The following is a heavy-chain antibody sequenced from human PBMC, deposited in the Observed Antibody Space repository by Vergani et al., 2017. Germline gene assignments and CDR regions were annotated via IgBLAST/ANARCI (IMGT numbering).Heavy chain of an antibody. CDR1: GFTFSSYW. Sequence: EVQLVESGGGLVQPGGSLRLSCAASGFTFSSYWMSWVRQAPGKGLEWVANIKQDGSENYYGDSVKGRFTISRDNSKNTLYLQMNSLRAEDTAVYYCAKEEWDGIVVVPAAIRGGYYFDYWGQGTLVTVSS. V-gene: IGHV3-7*05. CDR2: IKQDGSEN. CDR3: AKEEWDGIVVVPAAIRGGYYFDY. D-gene: IGHD2-2*01. J-gene: IGHJ4*02.